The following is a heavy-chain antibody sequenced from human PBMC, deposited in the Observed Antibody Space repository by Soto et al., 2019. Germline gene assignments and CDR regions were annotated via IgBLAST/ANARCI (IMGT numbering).Heavy chain of an antibody. J-gene: IGHJ3*02. CDR1: GFTFSSYD. CDR3: ARGRAGGFDI. V-gene: IGHV3-30*04. CDR2: ISYDGRNK. Sequence: QVQLVESGGGVVQPGRSLRLSCAASGFTFSSYDMHWVRQAPGKGLEWVSVISYDGRNKYYAASVKGRFTISRDNSKNRLSLQMTSLRVEDTAVYYCARGRAGGFDIWGQGTMVTVSS. D-gene: IGHD3-16*01.